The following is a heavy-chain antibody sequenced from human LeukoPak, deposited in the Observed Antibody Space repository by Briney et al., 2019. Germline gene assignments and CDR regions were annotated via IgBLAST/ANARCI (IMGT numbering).Heavy chain of an antibody. CDR2: ISWNSGSI. CDR1: GFTFDDYA. Sequence: QSGGSLRLSCAASGFTFDDYAMHWVRQAPGKGLEWVSSISWNSGSIGYADSVKGRFTISRDNAKNTLYLQMNSLRAVDTAVYYCAKPHVVAAPTLYYYYYMDVWGKGTTVTISS. CDR3: AKPHVVAAPTLYYYYYMDV. D-gene: IGHD2-15*01. V-gene: IGHV3-9*01. J-gene: IGHJ6*03.